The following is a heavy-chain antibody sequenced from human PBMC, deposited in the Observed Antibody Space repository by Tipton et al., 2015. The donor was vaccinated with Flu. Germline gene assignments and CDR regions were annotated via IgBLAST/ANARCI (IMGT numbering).Heavy chain of an antibody. CDR2: TYYRSKWFN. V-gene: IGHV6-1*01. Sequence: PGLVKPSQTLSFTCAISGDSVSNSGGVAWNWIRQSPSRGLEWLGRTYYRSKWFNDYAVSVKSRITINPDTSKNQFSLQLDSVTPEDTAVYYCTRGWGSGFDRWGQGTLVSVSS. CDR3: TRGWGSGFDR. D-gene: IGHD3-16*01. CDR1: GDSVSNSGGVA. J-gene: IGHJ5*02.